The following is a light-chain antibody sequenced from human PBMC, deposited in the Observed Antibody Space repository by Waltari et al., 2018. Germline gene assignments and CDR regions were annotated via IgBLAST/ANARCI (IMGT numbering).Light chain of an antibody. CDR3: CSYGGSYYV. Sequence: QSALTQPRSVSGSPGQSVTISCTGTSSDVGSYDYLSWYQQHPGKAPKVMIYDVNKRPSGVPDRFSGSKSGNTASLTISGLQAEDEAEYYCCSYGGSYYVLGTGTEVTVL. V-gene: IGLV2-11*01. CDR1: SSDVGSYDY. J-gene: IGLJ1*01. CDR2: DVN.